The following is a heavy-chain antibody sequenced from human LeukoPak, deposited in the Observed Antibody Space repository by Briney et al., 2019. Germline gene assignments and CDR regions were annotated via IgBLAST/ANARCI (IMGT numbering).Heavy chain of an antibody. J-gene: IGHJ6*03. Sequence: GGSLRLSCAASGFTFSSYTMNWVRQPPGKGLEWVSNIGTSSTTIYYADSVKGRFTISRDNAKNSLYLQMNSLRADDTAVYYCARFAAGGSCYFYMDVWGKGTTVTVSS. CDR1: GFTFSSYT. V-gene: IGHV3-48*01. D-gene: IGHD6-25*01. CDR2: IGTSSTTI. CDR3: ARFAAGGSCYFYMDV.